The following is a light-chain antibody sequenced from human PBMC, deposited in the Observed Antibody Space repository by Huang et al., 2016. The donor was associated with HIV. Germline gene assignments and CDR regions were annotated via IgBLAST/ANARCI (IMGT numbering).Light chain of an antibody. J-gene: IGKJ5*01. Sequence: ERVMTQSPATLSVAPGERVTLSCRASHSVSSNLAWYQQEPGQAPRLLIPGASTRSTGIPARFSGSGSGTELTLAISSLQSEDSGVYFCQQYDNWPLTFGQGTRLEIK. V-gene: IGKV3-15*01. CDR1: HSVSSN. CDR2: GAS. CDR3: QQYDNWPLT.